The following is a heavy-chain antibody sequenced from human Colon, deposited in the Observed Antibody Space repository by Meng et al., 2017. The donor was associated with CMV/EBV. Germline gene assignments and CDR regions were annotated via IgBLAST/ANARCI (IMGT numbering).Heavy chain of an antibody. V-gene: IGHV3-23*01. Sequence: VDLLGSGGGLVHPGGSLRLPCAASGFTFSGYAMGWVRQAPEKGLEWVSTISDTGAGTYYPDSVKGRFIISRDNSKNTLYLQVNSLRAEDTAIYYCAKDSGMRGWFFDYWGQGTLVTVSS. D-gene: IGHD6-19*01. J-gene: IGHJ4*02. CDR2: ISDTGAGT. CDR1: GFTFSGYA. CDR3: AKDSGMRGWFFDY.